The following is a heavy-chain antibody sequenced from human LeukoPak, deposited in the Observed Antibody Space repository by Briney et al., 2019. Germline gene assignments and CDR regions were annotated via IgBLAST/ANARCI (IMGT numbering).Heavy chain of an antibody. V-gene: IGHV1-2*02. Sequence: ASVKVSCKASGYIFTDYYMHWVRQAPGQGLEWMGWINPNSGGTKYAQKFQGRVTMTRDTSISTVYMELSSLRSDDTAVYYCARPHYSPSSGGFEYPWGQGTLSPSPQ. J-gene: IGHJ5*02. CDR3: ARPHYSPSSGGFEYP. CDR1: GYIFTDYY. D-gene: IGHD3-10*01. CDR2: INPNSGGT.